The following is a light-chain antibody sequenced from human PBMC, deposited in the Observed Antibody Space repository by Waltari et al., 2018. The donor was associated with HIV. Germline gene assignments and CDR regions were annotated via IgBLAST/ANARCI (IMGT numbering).Light chain of an antibody. Sequence: QSLLTQPPSVSGAPGQNATIPSTGSRSHTGAVYDIHRYQRLPGTAPNLLIYFNNNRPAGVPDRFSGSKSGTSASLAITGLQAEDEADYYCQSYDSRVFGGGTKLTVL. CDR2: FNN. CDR3: QSYDSRV. V-gene: IGLV1-40*01. CDR1: RSHTGAVYD. J-gene: IGLJ3*02.